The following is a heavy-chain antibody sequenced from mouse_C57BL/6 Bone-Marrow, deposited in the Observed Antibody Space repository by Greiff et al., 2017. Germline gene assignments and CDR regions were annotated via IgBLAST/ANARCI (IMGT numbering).Heavy chain of an antibody. CDR2: IYPGSGNT. Sequence: VQLVESGAELVRPGASVKLSCKASGYTFTDYYINWVKQRPGQGLEWIARIYPGSGNTYYNEKFKGKATLTAEKSSSTAYMQLSSLTSEDSAVYFCARECYDYAWFAYWGQGTLVTVSA. V-gene: IGHV1-76*01. CDR3: ARECYDYAWFAY. D-gene: IGHD2-4*01. J-gene: IGHJ3*01. CDR1: GYTFTDYY.